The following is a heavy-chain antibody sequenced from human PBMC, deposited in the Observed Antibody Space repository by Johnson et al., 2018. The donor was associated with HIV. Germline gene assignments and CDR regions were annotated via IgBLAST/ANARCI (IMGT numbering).Heavy chain of an antibody. Sequence: VQLVESGGGVVQPGTSLRLSCAASGFTFSNYAMGWVRQAPGKGLEWVAVVSYDGSNKYYADSVKGRFTISRDNSKNTLYLQMNSLRAEDTAVYYCARGYSGSDDAFDIWGQGTMVTVSS. J-gene: IGHJ3*02. CDR2: VSYDGSNK. D-gene: IGHD1-26*01. CDR1: GFTFSNYA. CDR3: ARGYSGSDDAFDI. V-gene: IGHV3-30*03.